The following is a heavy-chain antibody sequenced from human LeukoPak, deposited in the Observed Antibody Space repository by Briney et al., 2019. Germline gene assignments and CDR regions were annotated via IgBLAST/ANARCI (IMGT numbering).Heavy chain of an antibody. V-gene: IGHV3-23*01. CDR3: AKDPQRYYYDSSGYYY. D-gene: IGHD3-22*01. Sequence: PGGSLRLSCAASGFTFSSYAMSRVRQAPGKGLEWVSAISGSGGSTYYADSVKGRFTISRDNSKNTLYLQMNSLRAEDTAGYYCAKDPQRYYYDSSGYYYWGQGTMVTVSS. CDR1: GFTFSSYA. CDR2: ISGSGGST. J-gene: IGHJ4*02.